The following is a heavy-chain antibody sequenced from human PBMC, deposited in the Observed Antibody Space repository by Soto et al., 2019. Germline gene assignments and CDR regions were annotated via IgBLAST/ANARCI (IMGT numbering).Heavy chain of an antibody. CDR2: INHSGNT. CDR3: AGGIDNGGYFDY. V-gene: IGHV4-34*01. D-gene: IGHD4-17*01. Sequence: QVQLQQWGAGLLKPSETLSLTCAVYGGSFSGYYWSWIRQPPGKGLEWIGEINHSGNTNHNPSLKSRVTISVDTSKNQFSLKLSSVTAADTAVYYCAGGIDNGGYFDYWGQGTLVSVSS. CDR1: GGSFSGYY. J-gene: IGHJ4*02.